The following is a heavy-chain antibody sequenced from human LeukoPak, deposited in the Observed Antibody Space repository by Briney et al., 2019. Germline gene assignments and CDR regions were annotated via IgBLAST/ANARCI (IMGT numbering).Heavy chain of an antibody. V-gene: IGHV3-48*03. D-gene: IGHD5-18*01. CDR3: ARGGYSYGCTYFDY. Sequence: GSLRLSCAASGFTFSSYEMNWVRQAPGKGLEWVSYISSSGSTIYYADSVKGRFTISRDNAKNSLYLQMNSLRAEDTAVYYCARGGYSYGCTYFDYWGQGTLVTVSS. CDR2: ISSSGSTI. CDR1: GFTFSSYE. J-gene: IGHJ4*02.